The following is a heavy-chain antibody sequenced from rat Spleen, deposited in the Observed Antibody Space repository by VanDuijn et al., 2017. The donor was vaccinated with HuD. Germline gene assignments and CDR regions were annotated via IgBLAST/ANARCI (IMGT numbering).Heavy chain of an antibody. D-gene: IGHD1-4*01. Sequence: QVQLKESGPGLVQPSQTLSLTCTVSGFSLTSYHVSWVRQPPGKGLEWMGVIWTGGSTAYNSLLKSRLSISRDTSKSQVFLKVDSLQTEDTATYFCTRESLPGFNSHWFLSWGQGTLVTVSS. CDR1: GFSLTSYH. CDR2: IWTGGST. V-gene: IGHV2-15*01. J-gene: IGHJ3*01. CDR3: TRESLPGFNSHWFLS.